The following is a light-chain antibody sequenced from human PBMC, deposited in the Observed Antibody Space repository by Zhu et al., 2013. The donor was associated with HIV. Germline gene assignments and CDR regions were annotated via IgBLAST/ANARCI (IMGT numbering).Light chain of an antibody. CDR1: QSVSSSY. Sequence: EIVLTQSPGTLSLSPGERATLSCTASQSVSSSYLTWYQQRPGQAPRLLIFGASSRASGIPDRFSGSGSGTDFTLTISRLEPEDFAVYYCQQYSSSPWTFGQGTKVEIK. J-gene: IGKJ1*01. CDR2: GAS. CDR3: QQYSSSPWT. V-gene: IGKV3-20*01.